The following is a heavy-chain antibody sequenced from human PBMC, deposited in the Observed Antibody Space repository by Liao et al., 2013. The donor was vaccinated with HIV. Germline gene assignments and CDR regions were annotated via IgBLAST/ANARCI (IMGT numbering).Heavy chain of an antibody. CDR2: INHSGTS. Sequence: QVQLQQWGAGLLKSSETLSLTCAVYGGSFSDYYWNWVRQPPGKGLEWIGEINHSGTSNYNPSLKSRVTISIDTSKNQLSLNLNSVTAADTAVYYCATSRDYYDSRGYWTGSYYFDYWGQGNLVTVSS. V-gene: IGHV4-34*01. CDR3: ATSRDYYDSRGYWTGSYYFDY. D-gene: IGHD3-22*01. J-gene: IGHJ4*02. CDR1: GGSFSDYY.